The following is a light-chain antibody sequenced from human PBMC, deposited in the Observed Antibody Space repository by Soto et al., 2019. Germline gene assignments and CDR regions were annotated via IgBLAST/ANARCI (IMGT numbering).Light chain of an antibody. CDR2: KDS. J-gene: IGLJ1*01. Sequence: SYELTQPPSVSVSPGQTARITCSGDALPKQYAYWYQQKPGQAPVLVIYKDSERSSGIPERFSGSSSGTTVTLTISGVQAEDEADYYCQSADSSGTSFVFGTGTKLTVL. CDR1: ALPKQY. CDR3: QSADSSGTSFV. V-gene: IGLV3-25*03.